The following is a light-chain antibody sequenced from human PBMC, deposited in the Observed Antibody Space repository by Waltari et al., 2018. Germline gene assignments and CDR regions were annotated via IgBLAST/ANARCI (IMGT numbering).Light chain of an antibody. CDR3: MQALQAPLT. CDR2: LGS. Sequence: DIVMTQSPLSLPVTPGEPASTSCRSSQSLLHSNGYNFLDWYLQKPGQSPQLLICLGSNRASGVPDRFSGSGSGTDFTLKISRVEAEDVGVYYCMQALQAPLTFGGGTKVEFK. V-gene: IGKV2-28*01. J-gene: IGKJ4*01. CDR1: QSLLHSNGYNF.